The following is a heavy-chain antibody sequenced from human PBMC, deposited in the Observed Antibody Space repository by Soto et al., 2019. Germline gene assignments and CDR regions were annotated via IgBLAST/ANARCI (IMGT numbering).Heavy chain of an antibody. CDR3: ARPYYEILTCYYNYFDP. CDR2: INPDSGST. V-gene: IGHV1-2*02. D-gene: IGHD3-9*01. CDR1: GYPFPSYY. J-gene: IGHJ5*02. Sequence: GASVKVSCKASGYPFPSYYLHWVGQAPGQGPEWMGWINPDSGSTHYAKKFEGRVSLTRDTSTATAYMELTRLTSDDTAIYYCARPYYEILTCYYNYFDPWGQGTLVTVSS.